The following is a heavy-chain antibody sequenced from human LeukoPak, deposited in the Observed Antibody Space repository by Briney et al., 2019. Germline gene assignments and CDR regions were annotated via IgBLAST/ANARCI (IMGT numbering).Heavy chain of an antibody. D-gene: IGHD5-12*01. Sequence: PGGSLRLSCAASGFTFSRDSMNWVRQAPGKGLEWVSSISSSSSYIYYADSVKGRFTISRDNAKNSLYLQMNSLRAEDTAVYYCARDRGLLRLDAFDVWGQGTMVTVSS. CDR1: GFTFSRDS. CDR3: ARDRGLLRLDAFDV. J-gene: IGHJ3*01. V-gene: IGHV3-21*01. CDR2: ISSSSSYI.